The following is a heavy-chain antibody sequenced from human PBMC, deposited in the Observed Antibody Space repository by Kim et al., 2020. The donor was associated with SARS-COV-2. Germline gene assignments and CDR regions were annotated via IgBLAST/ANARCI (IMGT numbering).Heavy chain of an antibody. CDR3: ARAAIFGTWDY. D-gene: IGHD3-3*01. Sequence: SETLSLTCTVSGGSISSYYWIWIRQPTGKGMEWIGYIYYSWSTNYNPSLKSRVTISVDTSKNQFSLKLSSVTAADTAVYYCARAAIFGTWDYWGQGTLVTVSS. CDR2: IYYSWST. CDR1: GGSISSYY. J-gene: IGHJ4*02. V-gene: IGHV4-59*01.